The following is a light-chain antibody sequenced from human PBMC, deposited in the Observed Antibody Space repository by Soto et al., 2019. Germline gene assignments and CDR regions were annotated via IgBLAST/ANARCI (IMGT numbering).Light chain of an antibody. CDR3: QQYATSPT. Sequence: ETVMTQSPATRSGSPLERATFSCRASQSINTNLAWFQLKPGQAPRLLIYGASIRAAGIPDRFSGSGSGTDFTLTISRLETEDFAVYYCQQYATSPTFGGGTKVDIK. CDR2: GAS. V-gene: IGKV3-20*01. J-gene: IGKJ4*01. CDR1: QSINTN.